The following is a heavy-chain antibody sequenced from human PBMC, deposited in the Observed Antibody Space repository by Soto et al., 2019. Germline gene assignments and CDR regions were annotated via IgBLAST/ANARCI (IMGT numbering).Heavy chain of an antibody. Sequence: EASVKVSCKASGYTFTSYGISWVRQAPGQGLEWMGWISAYNGNTNYAQKLQGRVTMTTDTSTSTAYMELRSLRSDDTAVYYCARNIWGEPFYDFWSGPSKHYYYYMDVWGKGTTVTVSS. J-gene: IGHJ6*03. CDR2: ISAYNGNT. D-gene: IGHD3-3*01. CDR3: ARNIWGEPFYDFWSGPSKHYYYYMDV. V-gene: IGHV1-18*01. CDR1: GYTFTSYG.